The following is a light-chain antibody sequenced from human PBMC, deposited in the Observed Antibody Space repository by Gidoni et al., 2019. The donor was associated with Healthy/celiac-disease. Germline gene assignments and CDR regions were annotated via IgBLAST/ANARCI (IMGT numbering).Light chain of an antibody. CDR1: QSISSY. Sequence: DIQMTQSPSSLSASVGDRVTITCRASQSISSYLNWYQQKPGKAPKLLIYAASSLQSGVPSRFSGSVSGTDFTLTSSSLQPEDFATYYCQQSYSTPLTFGGGTKVEIK. CDR3: QQSYSTPLT. CDR2: AAS. J-gene: IGKJ4*01. V-gene: IGKV1-39*01.